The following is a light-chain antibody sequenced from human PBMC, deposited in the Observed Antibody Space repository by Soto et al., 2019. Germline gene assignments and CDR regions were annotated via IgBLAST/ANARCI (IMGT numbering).Light chain of an antibody. J-gene: IGKJ2*01. Sequence: EIVMTQSPATLSVSPGERATLSCRASQSVSSNLAWYQQKPGQAPRLLIYGASTRATGIPARFSGSGSGTEFTLTISSLQSEDFAVYYCQQYNNWPPKYTFGQGTKLXX. CDR2: GAS. CDR3: QQYNNWPPKYT. CDR1: QSVSSN. V-gene: IGKV3-15*01.